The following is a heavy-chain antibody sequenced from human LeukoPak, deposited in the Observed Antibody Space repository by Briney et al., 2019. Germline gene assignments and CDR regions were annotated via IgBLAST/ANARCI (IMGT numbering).Heavy chain of an antibody. CDR3: ARGWEAAAGRGFDY. Sequence: PSETLSLTCTVSGGSISSYYWSWIRQPLGKGLEWIGYIYYSGSTNYNPSLKSRVTISVDTSKNQFSLKLSSVTAADTAVYYCARGWEAAAGRGFDYWGQGTLVTVSS. V-gene: IGHV4-59*01. D-gene: IGHD6-13*01. CDR2: IYYSGST. J-gene: IGHJ4*02. CDR1: GGSISSYY.